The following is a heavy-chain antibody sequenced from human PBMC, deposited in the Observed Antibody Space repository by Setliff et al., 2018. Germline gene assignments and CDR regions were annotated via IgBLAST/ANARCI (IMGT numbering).Heavy chain of an antibody. CDR1: GASVTNVNYY. CDR3: ARIAYFDFWRGYGVGAFDL. V-gene: IGHV4-39*01. Sequence: TLSLTCSVSGASVTNVNYYWGWIRQPPGKGLEWIASVYYDGRTYYNPSFKSRLTMSVDKSRNQFSLKLTSVTAADTAVFYCARIAYFDFWRGYGVGAFDLWGHGTMVTVSS. CDR2: VYYDGRT. J-gene: IGHJ3*01. D-gene: IGHD3-3*01.